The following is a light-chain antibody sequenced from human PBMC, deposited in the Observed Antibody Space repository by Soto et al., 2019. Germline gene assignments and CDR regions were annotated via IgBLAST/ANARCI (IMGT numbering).Light chain of an antibody. Sequence: DIQMAQSPSCLSASVGDRVAITCRASQNIRNYLNWYQQKPGKAPRVLIYGAASLQSGVPSRFSGSGSGTNFSLTINSLQPEDYATYYCQQSYNIQALTFGGGTKVDIK. CDR2: GAA. CDR3: QQSYNIQALT. CDR1: QNIRNY. V-gene: IGKV1-39*01. J-gene: IGKJ4*01.